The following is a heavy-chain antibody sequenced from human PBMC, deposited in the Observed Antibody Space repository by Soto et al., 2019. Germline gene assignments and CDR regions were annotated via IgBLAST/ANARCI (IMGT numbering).Heavy chain of an antibody. CDR3: ARLRYGSGTYSYYYYMDV. Sequence: EVQLVQSGAEVKKPGESLKISCKGSGYSFISYWIGWVRQMPGKGLEWMGIIYPGDSDTRYNPSFQGQVTISADKSIRTAYLQWSSLKASDTAMYYCARLRYGSGTYSYYYYMDVWGKGTTVTVSS. V-gene: IGHV5-51*03. CDR2: IYPGDSDT. D-gene: IGHD3-10*01. CDR1: GYSFISYW. J-gene: IGHJ6*03.